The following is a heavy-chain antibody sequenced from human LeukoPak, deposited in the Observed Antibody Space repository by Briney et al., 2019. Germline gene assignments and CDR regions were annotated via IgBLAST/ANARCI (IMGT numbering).Heavy chain of an antibody. Sequence: GGSLRLSCAASGFTFSSYAMHWVRQAPGKGLEWVAVISYDGSNKYYADSVKGRFTISRDNSKNTLYLQMNSLRAEDTAVYYCASGIAVATPFDYWGQGTLVTVSS. V-gene: IGHV3-30*04. J-gene: IGHJ4*02. CDR1: GFTFSSYA. CDR2: ISYDGSNK. CDR3: ASGIAVATPFDY. D-gene: IGHD6-19*01.